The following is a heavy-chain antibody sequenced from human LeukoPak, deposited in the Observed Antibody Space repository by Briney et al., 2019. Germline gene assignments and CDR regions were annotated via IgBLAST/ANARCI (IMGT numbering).Heavy chain of an antibody. V-gene: IGHV4-59*08. CDR3: ARGLGLTAVTEYYFDY. D-gene: IGHD4-17*01. J-gene: IGHJ4*02. Sequence: PSETLSLTCTVSGDSVSIYYWSWIRQPPGKGLEWIGYISYSGSTDYNPSLKSRVTISVDTSKNQFSLKLSSVAAADTAVYYCARGLGLTAVTEYYFDYWGQGTLVTVSS. CDR1: GDSVSIYY. CDR2: ISYSGST.